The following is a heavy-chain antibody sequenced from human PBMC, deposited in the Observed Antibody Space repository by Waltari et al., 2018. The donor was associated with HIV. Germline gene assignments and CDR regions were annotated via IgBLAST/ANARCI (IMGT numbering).Heavy chain of an antibody. D-gene: IGHD6-6*01. CDR1: GYSISSGYY. V-gene: IGHV4-38-2*02. J-gene: IGHJ4*02. CDR3: ARDPQYSSSSGIY. Sequence: QVQLQESGPGLVKPSETLSLTCTVSGYSISSGYYWGWIRQPPGKGLEWIGSIYHSGSTYYNPSLKSRVTISVDTSKNQFSLKLSSVTAADTAVYYCARDPQYSSSSGIYWGQGTLVTVSS. CDR2: IYHSGST.